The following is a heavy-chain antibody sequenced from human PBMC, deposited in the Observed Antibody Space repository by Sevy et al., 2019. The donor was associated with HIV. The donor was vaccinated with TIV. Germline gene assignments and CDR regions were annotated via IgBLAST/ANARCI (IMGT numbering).Heavy chain of an antibody. J-gene: IGHJ4*02. CDR3: ARGPPDGSYDYFDY. Sequence: GGSLRLSCATSGFTFNNYNMNWVRQALGKGLEWVSSVRGSSNYIYYAESVKGRFIISRDNTKNPLYLQMNSLRVDDTALYYCARGPPDGSYDYFDYWGQGTLVTVSS. CDR1: GFTFNNYN. V-gene: IGHV3-21*06. D-gene: IGHD3-10*01. CDR2: VRGSSNYI.